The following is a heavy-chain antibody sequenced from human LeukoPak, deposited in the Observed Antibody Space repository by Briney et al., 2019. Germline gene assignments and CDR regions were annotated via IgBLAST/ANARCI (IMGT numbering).Heavy chain of an antibody. CDR2: IIPIFGTT. D-gene: IGHD2-8*02. J-gene: IGHJ5*02. CDR3: ARDTGDGWWLDP. Sequence: SVKVSCKASGGTFSSYAISWVRQAPGQGLEWMGGIIPIFGTTNYAQKFQGRVTITTDESTSTAYMELSSLRSEDTAVYYCARDTGDGWWLDPWGQGTLVTVSS. CDR1: GGTFSSYA. V-gene: IGHV1-69*05.